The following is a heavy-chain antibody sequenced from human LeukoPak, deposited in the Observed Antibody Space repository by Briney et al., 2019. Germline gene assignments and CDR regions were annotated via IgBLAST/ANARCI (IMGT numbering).Heavy chain of an antibody. CDR2: ISVSRSTI. V-gene: IGHV3-48*04. CDR1: GFTFSSYS. D-gene: IGHD4-17*01. Sequence: GGSLRLSCAASGFTFSSYSMNWVRQAPGKGLEWVSYISVSRSTIYYADSVKGRFTISRDNAKNSLYLQMNSLRAEDTAVYYCARDDGDYAHPVDYWGQGTLVTVSS. CDR3: ARDDGDYAHPVDY. J-gene: IGHJ4*02.